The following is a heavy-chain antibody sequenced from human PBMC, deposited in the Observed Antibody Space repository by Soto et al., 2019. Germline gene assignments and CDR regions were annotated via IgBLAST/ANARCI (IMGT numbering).Heavy chain of an antibody. V-gene: IGHV3-23*01. J-gene: IGHJ4*02. CDR1: GLTFSNYG. CDR2: IDGTGDST. CDR3: AGGLDY. Sequence: EVQLLESGGGLVQPGRSLRLSCAVSGLTFSNYGMKWVRQAPGKGLEWVSGIDGTGDSTYYADYVKGPFKISRDNSKNTLYLQMNSLRAEDTAIYYCAGGLDYWGQGTLVTVSS.